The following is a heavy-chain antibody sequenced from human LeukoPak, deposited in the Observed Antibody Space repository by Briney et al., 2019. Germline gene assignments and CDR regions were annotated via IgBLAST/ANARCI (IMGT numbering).Heavy chain of an antibody. CDR1: GYTFTCYY. Sequence: GASVKVSCKASGYTFTCYYMHWVRQAPGQGLEWMGWINPNSGGTNYAQKFQGRVTMTRDTSISTAYMELSRLRSDDTAVYYCAREVIGGSYLDYWGQGTLVTVSS. CDR3: AREVIGGSYLDY. D-gene: IGHD1-26*01. J-gene: IGHJ4*02. CDR2: INPNSGGT. V-gene: IGHV1-2*02.